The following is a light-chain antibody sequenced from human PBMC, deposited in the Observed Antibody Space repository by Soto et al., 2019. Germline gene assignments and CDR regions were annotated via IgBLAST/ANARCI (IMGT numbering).Light chain of an antibody. Sequence: DIQMTQSPSSLSPSVGDRVTITCRASRSISDWLAWYQQKPGKAPELLIFDASNLKSGVSSRFTGSGSGTEFTLTISRLQPDDVATYYCLQYTSHPWTFGQGTKVDIX. CDR1: RSISDW. CDR3: LQYTSHPWT. V-gene: IGKV1-5*01. CDR2: DAS. J-gene: IGKJ1*01.